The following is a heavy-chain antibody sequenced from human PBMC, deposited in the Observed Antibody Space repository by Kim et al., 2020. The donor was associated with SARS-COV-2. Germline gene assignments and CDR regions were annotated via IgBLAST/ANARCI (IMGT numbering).Heavy chain of an antibody. CDR1: GYTFTSYG. CDR2: ISAYNGNT. V-gene: IGHV1-18*04. Sequence: ASVKVSCKASGYTFTSYGISWVRQAPGQGLEWMGWISAYNGNTNYAQKLQGRVTMTTDTSTSTAYMELRSLRSDDTAVYYCARDRPRTILYYGSGSYSAFDIWGQGTMVTVSS. D-gene: IGHD3-10*01. CDR3: ARDRPRTILYYGSGSYSAFDI. J-gene: IGHJ3*02.